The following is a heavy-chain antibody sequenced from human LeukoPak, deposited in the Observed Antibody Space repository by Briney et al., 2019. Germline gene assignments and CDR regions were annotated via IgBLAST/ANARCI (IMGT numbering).Heavy chain of an antibody. CDR3: ARSVEGSFDY. J-gene: IGHJ4*02. CDR1: GFTFSRYW. Sequence: GGSLRLSCAASGFTFSRYWMSWVRQTPEKGLEWVANIKQDASEKYYVDSVKGRFTISRDNAKNSAYLQLNSLRVEDTAMYYCARSVEGSFDYWGQGTLVTVSS. V-gene: IGHV3-7*03. CDR2: IKQDASEK. D-gene: IGHD6-19*01.